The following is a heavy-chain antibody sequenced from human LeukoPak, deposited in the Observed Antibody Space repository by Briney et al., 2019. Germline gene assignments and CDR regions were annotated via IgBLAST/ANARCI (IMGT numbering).Heavy chain of an antibody. CDR2: IYYSGST. Sequence: SETLSLTCTVSGGSISSYYWSWIRQPPGRGLEWIGYIYYSGSTKYNPSLKSRVTISVDTSKNQFSLMLSSVTAADTAVYYWARSGINVIVVVPHWFDPWGQGNLFTASS. CDR1: GGSISSYY. D-gene: IGHD2-2*01. V-gene: IGHV4-59*13. J-gene: IGHJ5*02. CDR3: ARSGINVIVVVPHWFDP.